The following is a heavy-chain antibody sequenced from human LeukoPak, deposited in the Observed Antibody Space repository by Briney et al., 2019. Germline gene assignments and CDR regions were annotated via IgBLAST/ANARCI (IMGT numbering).Heavy chain of an antibody. V-gene: IGHV3-23*01. Sequence: GGSLRLSCAASGFTFNSYAMSWVRQAPGKGLEWVSAIRGSGGGTYYADSVKGRFTISRDNAKNTLYLQLTSLRAEDTAVFYCARSTSWYHKFDYWGQGTTVTVSS. CDR3: ARSTSWYHKFDY. D-gene: IGHD6-19*01. CDR1: GFTFNSYA. CDR2: IRGSGGGT. J-gene: IGHJ4*03.